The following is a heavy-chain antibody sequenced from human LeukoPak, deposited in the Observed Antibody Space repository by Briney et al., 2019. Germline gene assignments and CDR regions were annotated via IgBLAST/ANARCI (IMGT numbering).Heavy chain of an antibody. J-gene: IGHJ4*02. CDR3: ARDKYSGSYFDY. Sequence: ASVKVSCKASGYTFTSYGISWVRQAPGQGLEWMGWIGAYNGNTNYAQKLQGRVTMTTDTSTSTAYMELRSLRSDDTAVYYCARDKYSGSYFDYWGQGTLVTVSS. D-gene: IGHD1-26*01. V-gene: IGHV1-18*01. CDR1: GYTFTSYG. CDR2: IGAYNGNT.